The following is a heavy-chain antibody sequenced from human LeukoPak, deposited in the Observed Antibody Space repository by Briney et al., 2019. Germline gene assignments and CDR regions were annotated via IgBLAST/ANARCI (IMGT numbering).Heavy chain of an antibody. CDR1: GYTFTSYD. CDR3: ARHGKGVVAARPRYFQH. Sequence: GASVKVSCKASGYTFTSYDINWVRQATGQGLEWMGWMNPNSGNTGYAQKFQGRVTITRNTSISTAYMELSSLRSEDTAVYYCARHGKGVVAARPRYFQHWGQGTLVTVSS. CDR2: MNPNSGNT. D-gene: IGHD1-26*01. V-gene: IGHV1-8*03. J-gene: IGHJ1*01.